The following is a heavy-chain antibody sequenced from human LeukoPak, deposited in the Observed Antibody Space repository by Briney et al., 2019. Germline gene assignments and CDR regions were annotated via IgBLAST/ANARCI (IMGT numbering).Heavy chain of an antibody. Sequence: GRSLRLSCTASGFTFGDYAMGWVRQAPGKGLEWAGFIRSKAYGGTTEYAASVKGRFTISRDDSKSIAYLQMNSLKTEDTAVYYCTRVLSGGGCIDYWGQGTLVTVSP. CDR3: TRVLSGGGCIDY. D-gene: IGHD3-16*01. CDR2: IRSKAYGGTT. V-gene: IGHV3-49*04. J-gene: IGHJ4*02. CDR1: GFTFGDYA.